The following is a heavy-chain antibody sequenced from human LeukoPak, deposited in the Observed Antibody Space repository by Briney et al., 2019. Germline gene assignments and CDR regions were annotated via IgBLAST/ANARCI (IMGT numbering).Heavy chain of an antibody. CDR3: ARHIDSSYYFDY. V-gene: IGHV4-4*09. J-gene: IGHJ4*02. Sequence: PSETLSLTCTVSDGSISSYYWSWIRQPPGKGLEWIGYIYTSGSTNYNPSLKSRVTISVDTSKNQFSLKLSSVTAADTAVYYCARHIDSSYYFDYWGQGTLVTVSS. CDR2: IYTSGST. CDR1: DGSISSYY. D-gene: IGHD2-21*01.